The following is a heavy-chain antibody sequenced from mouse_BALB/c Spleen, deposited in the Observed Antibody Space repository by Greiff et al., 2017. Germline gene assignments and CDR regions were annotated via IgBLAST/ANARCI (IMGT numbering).Heavy chain of an antibody. V-gene: IGHV14-3*02. CDR2: IDPANGNT. CDR3: AIDSSGYENAMDY. J-gene: IGHJ4*01. D-gene: IGHD3-2*01. CDR1: GFNIKDTY. Sequence: VQLQQSGAELVKPGASVKLSCTASGFNIKDTYMHWVKQRPEQGLEWIGRIDPANGNTKYDPKFQGKATITADTSSNTAYLQLSSLTSEDTAVYYCAIDSSGYENAMDYWGQGTSVTVSS.